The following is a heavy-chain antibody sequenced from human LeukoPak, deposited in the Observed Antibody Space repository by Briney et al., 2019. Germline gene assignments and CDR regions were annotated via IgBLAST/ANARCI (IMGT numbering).Heavy chain of an antibody. D-gene: IGHD1-7*01. J-gene: IGHJ3*02. CDR3: ARAGNWNYVDHDAFDI. V-gene: IGHV3-11*04. CDR2: ISSSGSTI. Sequence: GALRLSCAASGFTFSDYYMSWIRQAPGQGLEWVSYISSSGSTIYYADSVKGRFTISRDNAKNSLYLKMNSLRAEDTAVYYCARAGNWNYVDHDAFDIWGQGTMVTVSS. CDR1: GFTFSDYY.